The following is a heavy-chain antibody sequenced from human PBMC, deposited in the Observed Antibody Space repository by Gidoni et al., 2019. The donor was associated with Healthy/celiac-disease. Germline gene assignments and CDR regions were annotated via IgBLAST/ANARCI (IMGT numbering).Heavy chain of an antibody. Sequence: QVQPVESGGGLVKPGGPLRPPCAASGSTFSDYYMSWIRQAPGTGLEWVSYISISGSTIYYADSVKGRFTVSRDNAKNSLYLQMNSLRAEDAAVYYCASLGGYDWEDYWGQGTLVTVSS. D-gene: IGHD5-12*01. V-gene: IGHV3-11*01. CDR2: ISISGSTI. CDR3: ASLGGYDWEDY. J-gene: IGHJ4*02. CDR1: GSTFSDYY.